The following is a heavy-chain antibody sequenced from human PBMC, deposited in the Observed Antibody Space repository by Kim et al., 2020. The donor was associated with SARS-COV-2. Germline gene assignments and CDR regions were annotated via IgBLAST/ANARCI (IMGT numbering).Heavy chain of an antibody. Sequence: GGSLRLSCAASGFTFSSYSMNWVRQAPGKGLEWVSSISSSSSYIYYADSVKGRFTISRDNAKNSLYLQMNSLRAEDTAVYYCARDGGYSYGYYYFDYWGQGTLVTVSS. CDR2: ISSSSSYI. CDR3: ARDGGYSYGYYYFDY. J-gene: IGHJ4*02. CDR1: GFTFSSYS. V-gene: IGHV3-21*01. D-gene: IGHD5-18*01.